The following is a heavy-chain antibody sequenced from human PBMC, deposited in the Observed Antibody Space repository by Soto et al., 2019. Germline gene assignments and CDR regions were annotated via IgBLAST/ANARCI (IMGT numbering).Heavy chain of an antibody. CDR1: GYTFTNYG. V-gene: IGHV1-18*01. Sequence: ASVKVSCKASGYTFTNYGFSWVRQAPGQGLEWMGWISGYNGNTKYAEKFQGRVTMTTDTSTSTAHMELRSLRSDDTAVYYCARGGQAPYYYYGRDVGGKGTTVTVSS. J-gene: IGHJ6*04. CDR3: ARGGQAPYYYYGRDV. CDR2: ISGYNGNT.